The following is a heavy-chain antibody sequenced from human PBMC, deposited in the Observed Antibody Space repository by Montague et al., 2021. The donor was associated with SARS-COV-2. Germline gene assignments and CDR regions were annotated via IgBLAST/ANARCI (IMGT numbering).Heavy chain of an antibody. J-gene: IGHJ1*01. Sequence: SETLSLTCTASGGSISNSVYYWGWVRQPPGKGLEWIGSIYYTGSTYYNPSLKSRLTISVDTSENQFSLNLRSMTAADTAVYYCARHPQHWGQGTLVTVSS. V-gene: IGHV4-39*01. CDR3: ARHPQH. CDR1: GGSISNSVYY. CDR2: IYYTGST.